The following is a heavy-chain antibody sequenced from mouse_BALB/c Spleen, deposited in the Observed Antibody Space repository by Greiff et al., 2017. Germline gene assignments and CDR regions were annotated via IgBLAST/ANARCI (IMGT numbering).Heavy chain of an antibody. J-gene: IGHJ2*01. V-gene: IGHV5-15*02. Sequence: EVMLVESGGGLVQPGGSRKLSCAASGFTFSDYGMAWVRQAPGKGPEWVAFISNLAYSIYYADTVTGRFTISRENAKNTLYLEMSSLRSEDTAMYYCARDYDGYFDYWGQGTTLTVSS. CDR2: ISNLAYSI. CDR1: GFTFSDYG. D-gene: IGHD2-3*01. CDR3: ARDYDGYFDY.